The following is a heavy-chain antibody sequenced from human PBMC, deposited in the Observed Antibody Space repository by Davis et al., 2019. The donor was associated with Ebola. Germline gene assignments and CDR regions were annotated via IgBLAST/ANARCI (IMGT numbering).Heavy chain of an antibody. V-gene: IGHV3-21*01. CDR2: ISSSSSYI. CDR3: ARDALRYDAFDI. D-gene: IGHD3-9*01. CDR1: GFTFSNAW. Sequence: GESLKISCAASGFTFSNAWMSWVRQAPGKGLEWVSSISSSSSYIYYADSVKGRFTISRDNAKNSLYLQMNSLRAEDTAVYYCARDALRYDAFDIWGQGTMVTVSS. J-gene: IGHJ3*02.